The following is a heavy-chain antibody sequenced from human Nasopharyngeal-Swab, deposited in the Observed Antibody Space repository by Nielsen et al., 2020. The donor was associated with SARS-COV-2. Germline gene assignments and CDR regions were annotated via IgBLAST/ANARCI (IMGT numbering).Heavy chain of an antibody. CDR1: GFTFSSYA. Sequence: GESLKISCAASGFTFSSYAMSWVRQAPGKGLEWVANIKQDGSEKYYVDSVKGRFTISRDNAKNSLYLQMNSLRAEDTAVYYCARDGNTYYDFWSGYYNYYYYGMDVWGQGTTVTVSS. J-gene: IGHJ6*02. CDR3: ARDGNTYYDFWSGYYNYYYYGMDV. V-gene: IGHV3-7*01. D-gene: IGHD3-3*01. CDR2: IKQDGSEK.